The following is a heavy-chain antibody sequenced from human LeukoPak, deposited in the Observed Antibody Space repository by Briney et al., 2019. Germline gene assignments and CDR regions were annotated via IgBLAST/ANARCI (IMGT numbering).Heavy chain of an antibody. V-gene: IGHV1-69*05. D-gene: IGHD3-22*01. Sequence: GASVKVSCKASGGTFSSYAISWVRQAPGQGLEWMGRIIPIFGTANYAQKFQGRVTITTDESTSTAYMELSSLRSEDTAVYYCARDMYYDSSGYYSRPFDYWGQGTLVTVSS. CDR1: GGTFSSYA. J-gene: IGHJ4*02. CDR2: IIPIFGTA. CDR3: ARDMYYDSSGYYSRPFDY.